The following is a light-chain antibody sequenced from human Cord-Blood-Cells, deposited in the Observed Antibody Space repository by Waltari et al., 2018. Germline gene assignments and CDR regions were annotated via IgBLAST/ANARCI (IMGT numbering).Light chain of an antibody. Sequence: VMTQSPLSLPVTPGEPASISCRSSQSLLHSNGYNYLDWYLQKPGQSPQLLIYLGSNRVFRMHDKYSGRGSGTEFTLTISRVEAEDVAIYYCMQAIQSPYTFGQGTKLEIK. V-gene: IGKV2-28*01. CDR2: LGS. CDR1: QSLLHSNGYNY. CDR3: MQAIQSPYT. J-gene: IGKJ2*01.